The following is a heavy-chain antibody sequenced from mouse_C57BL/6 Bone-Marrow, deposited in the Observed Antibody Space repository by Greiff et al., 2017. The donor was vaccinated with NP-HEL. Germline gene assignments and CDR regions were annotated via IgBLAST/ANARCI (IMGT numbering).Heavy chain of an antibody. V-gene: IGHV5-6*01. CDR3: ARPYYSNSYYFDY. CDR1: GFTFSSYG. J-gene: IGHJ2*01. D-gene: IGHD2-5*01. Sequence: EVKLMESGGDLVKPGGSLKLSCAASGFTFSSYGMSWVRQTPDQRLEWVATISSGGSYTYYPASVKGRCTISRDNAKNTLYLQMSSLRSEDTAMYYCARPYYSNSYYFDYWGQGTTLTVSS. CDR2: ISSGGSYT.